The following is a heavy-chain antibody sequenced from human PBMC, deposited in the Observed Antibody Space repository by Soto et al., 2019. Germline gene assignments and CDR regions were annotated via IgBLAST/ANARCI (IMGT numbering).Heavy chain of an antibody. J-gene: IGHJ5*02. Sequence: PWGSLRLSCAASGFTFSTYAMSWVRQAPGKGLEWVSAISGSGVSTYYADSVKGRFTISRDNSKNTLYLQMNSLRAEDTAVYYCAKPGVGATTLSWIDPWGQGTLVTVS. CDR2: ISGSGVST. CDR1: GFTFSTYA. V-gene: IGHV3-23*01. D-gene: IGHD1-26*01. CDR3: AKPGVGATTLSWIDP.